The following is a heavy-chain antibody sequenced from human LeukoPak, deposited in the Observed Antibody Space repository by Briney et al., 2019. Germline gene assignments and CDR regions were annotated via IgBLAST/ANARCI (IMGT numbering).Heavy chain of an antibody. V-gene: IGHV3-48*01. CDR2: ISSSSSTI. CDR3: ARVYNVAFDV. J-gene: IGHJ3*01. D-gene: IGHD3-10*01. CDR1: GFTFSSYS. Sequence: GGSLRLSCAASGFTFSSYSMNWVRQAPGKGLEWVSYISSSSSTIYYADSVKGRFTVSRDNAKNSLYLQMNSLTAEDTALYYCARVYNVAFDVWGQGTMVTVSS.